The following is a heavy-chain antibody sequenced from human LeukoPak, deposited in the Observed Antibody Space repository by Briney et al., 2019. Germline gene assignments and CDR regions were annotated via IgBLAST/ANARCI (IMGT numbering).Heavy chain of an antibody. CDR3: ASRRGGFYYYGLDV. D-gene: IGHD3-16*01. CDR2: ISYDGSNK. J-gene: IGHJ6*02. CDR1: GFTFSSYG. V-gene: IGHV3-30*03. Sequence: PGGSLRLSCAASGFTFSSYGMHWVRQAPGKGLEWVAVISYDGSNKYYADSVKGRFTISRDNSKNTLYLQMNSLRAEDTAVYYCASRRGGFYYYGLDVWGQGTTVTVSS.